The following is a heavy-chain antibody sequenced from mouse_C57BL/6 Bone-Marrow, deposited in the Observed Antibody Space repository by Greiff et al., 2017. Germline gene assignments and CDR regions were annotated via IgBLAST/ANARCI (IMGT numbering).Heavy chain of an antibody. CDR1: GFTFSSYG. J-gene: IGHJ4*01. Sequence: VQLQQPGGDLVKPGGSLKLSCAASGFTFSSYGMSWVRQTPDKRLEWVATISSGGSYTYYPDSVKGRFTISRDNAKNTLYLQMSSLKSEDTAMYYCARLDYYAMDYWGQGTSVTVSS. CDR3: ARLDYYAMDY. CDR2: ISSGGSYT. V-gene: IGHV5-6*01.